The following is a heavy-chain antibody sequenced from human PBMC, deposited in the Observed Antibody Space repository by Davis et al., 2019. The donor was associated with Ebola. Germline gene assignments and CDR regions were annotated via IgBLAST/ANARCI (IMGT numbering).Heavy chain of an antibody. V-gene: IGHV1-8*01. Sequence: ASVKVSCKASGYTFTSYDIIWVRQATGQGLEWMGWMNPNTGDTAYGEKFQGRVTMTRNTSISTAYMEVSSLRSDDTAVYYCTRGPSVRFLEWENWFDPWGQGTLVTVSS. CDR1: GYTFTSYD. J-gene: IGHJ5*02. CDR2: MNPNTGDT. D-gene: IGHD3-3*01. CDR3: TRGPSVRFLEWENWFDP.